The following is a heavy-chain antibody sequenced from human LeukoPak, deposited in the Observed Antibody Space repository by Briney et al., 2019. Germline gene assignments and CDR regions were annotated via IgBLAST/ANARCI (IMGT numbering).Heavy chain of an antibody. D-gene: IGHD6-13*01. V-gene: IGHV3-30*02. CDR1: GFIFSNYD. J-gene: IGHJ5*02. Sequence: AGGSQRLSCAASGFIFSNYDMHWVRQAPGKGLEWVASLRNDGRSKYYADSVKGRFTISTDNSKNTLHLLMNSLRVEDTAVYYCARDLASTGTQGWFDPWGQGTLVIVSS. CDR3: ARDLASTGTQGWFDP. CDR2: LRNDGRSK.